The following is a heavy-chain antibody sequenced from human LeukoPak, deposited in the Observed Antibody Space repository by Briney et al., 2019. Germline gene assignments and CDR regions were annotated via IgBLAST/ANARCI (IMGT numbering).Heavy chain of an antibody. V-gene: IGHV3-23*01. Sequence: GGSLRLSCAASGFTFSSYVMNWVRQAPGMGLEWVSGISGSGGSTYYADSVKGRFTISRDNSKNTLYLQMNSLRAEDTAVYYCARGRLGELSLFWFDYWGQGTLVTVSS. CDR1: GFTFSSYV. J-gene: IGHJ4*02. CDR2: ISGSGGST. CDR3: ARGRLGELSLFWFDY. D-gene: IGHD3-16*02.